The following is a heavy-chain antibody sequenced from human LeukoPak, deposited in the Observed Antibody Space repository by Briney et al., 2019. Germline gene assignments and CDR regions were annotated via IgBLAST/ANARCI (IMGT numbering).Heavy chain of an antibody. Sequence: TGGSLRLSCAASGFTFRSYGMHWVRQAPGKGLEWVAFIRYDGNSNYYADSVKGRFTISRDNSRSTLYLQMNSLRAEDTAVYYCARAAYYYYYMDVWGKGTTVTVSS. CDR1: GFTFRSYG. V-gene: IGHV3-30*02. CDR3: ARAAYYYYYMDV. CDR2: IRYDGNSN. J-gene: IGHJ6*03.